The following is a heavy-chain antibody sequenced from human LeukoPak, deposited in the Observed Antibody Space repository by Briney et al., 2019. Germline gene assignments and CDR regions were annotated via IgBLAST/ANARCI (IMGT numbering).Heavy chain of an antibody. Sequence: PAGGSLRLSCAASGFTFSSYGMSWVRQAPGKGLEWVSAISGSGGSTYYADSVKGRFTISRDNSKNTLYLQMNSLRAEDTAVYYCAKEHTRFYGVEYYFDYWGQGTLVTVSS. CDR1: GFTFSSYG. D-gene: IGHD5-24*01. CDR3: AKEHTRFYGVEYYFDY. CDR2: ISGSGGST. J-gene: IGHJ4*02. V-gene: IGHV3-23*01.